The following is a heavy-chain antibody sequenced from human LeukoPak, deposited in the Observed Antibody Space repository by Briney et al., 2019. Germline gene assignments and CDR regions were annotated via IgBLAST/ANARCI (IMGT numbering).Heavy chain of an antibody. V-gene: IGHV3-21*01. CDR3: ARAPAHYDGTP. J-gene: IGHJ5*02. Sequence: GGSLRPSCAASGFTFSSYSMNWVRQAPGKGLEWVSSISSSSSYIYYADSVKGRFTISRDNAKNSLYLQINSLRAEDTAVYYCARAPAHYDGTPWGQGTLVTVSS. CDR1: GFTFSSYS. CDR2: ISSSSSYI. D-gene: IGHD3-22*01.